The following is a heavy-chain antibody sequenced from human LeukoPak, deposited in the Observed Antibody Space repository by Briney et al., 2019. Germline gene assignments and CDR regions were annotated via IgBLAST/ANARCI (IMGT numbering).Heavy chain of an antibody. D-gene: IGHD3-9*01. Sequence: GGSLRLSCAASGFSFSSYAMSWVRQAPGKGLEWVSAISGSAGSTYYADSVKGRFTISRDNSRNTLYLRMNSLRAEDTAVYYCAKSRNYDILTGYSPFGFDYWGQGTLVTVSS. V-gene: IGHV3-23*01. CDR3: AKSRNYDILTGYSPFGFDY. J-gene: IGHJ4*02. CDR2: ISGSAGST. CDR1: GFSFSSYA.